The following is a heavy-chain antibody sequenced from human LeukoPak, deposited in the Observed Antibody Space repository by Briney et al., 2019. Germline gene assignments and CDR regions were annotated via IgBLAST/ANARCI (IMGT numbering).Heavy chain of an antibody. D-gene: IGHD3-10*01. CDR3: AKVDATYGSGSYYPWVY. CDR1: GFTFSSYA. V-gene: IGHV3-23*01. Sequence: PGGSLRLSCAASGFTFSSYAMSWVRQAPGKGLEWVSTISGNGGSTYYADSVKGRFTISRDNSKNTLYLQMNTLRAEDTAVYYCAKVDATYGSGSYYPWVYWGQGTLVTVSS. CDR2: ISGNGGST. J-gene: IGHJ4*02.